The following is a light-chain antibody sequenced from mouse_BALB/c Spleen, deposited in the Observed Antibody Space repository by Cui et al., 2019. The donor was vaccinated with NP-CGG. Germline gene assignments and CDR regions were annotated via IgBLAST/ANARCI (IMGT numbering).Light chain of an antibody. CDR3: ALWYSNHWV. V-gene: IGLV1*01. J-gene: IGLJ1*01. Sequence: QAVVTTESALTTSPGETVTLTCRSSTGAGTTSNYANWVEEKPDHLFTGLIGGTINRAPGVPAKFSGSLIGDKAVLTITGAQTEDEAIYFCALWYSNHWVFGGGTKLTVL. CDR1: TGAGTTSNY. CDR2: GTI.